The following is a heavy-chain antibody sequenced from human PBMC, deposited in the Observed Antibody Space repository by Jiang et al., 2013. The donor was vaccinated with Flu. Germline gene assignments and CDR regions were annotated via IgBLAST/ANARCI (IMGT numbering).Heavy chain of an antibody. CDR2: INPNSGGT. CDR1: GYTFTGYY. CDR3: ARGDIVVVPAASTNDYYYYGMDV. D-gene: IGHD2-2*01. J-gene: IGHJ6*02. V-gene: IGHV1-2*04. Sequence: GAEVKKPGASVKVSCKASGYTFTGYYMHWVRQAPGQGLEWMGWINPNSGGTNYAQKFQGWVTMTRDTSISTAYMELSRLRSDDTAVYYCARGDIVVVPAASTNDYYYYGMDVWGQGTTVTVSS.